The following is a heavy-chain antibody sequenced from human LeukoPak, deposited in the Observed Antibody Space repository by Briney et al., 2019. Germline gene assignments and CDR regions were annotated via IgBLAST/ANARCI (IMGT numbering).Heavy chain of an antibody. J-gene: IGHJ4*02. D-gene: IGHD6-25*01. Sequence: PGGSLRLSCAASGFSFSDYYMNWIRQAPGKGLEWVSYSSSSGSSTYYADSVKGRFTISRDYAKNALFLQMNSLRAEDTAVYYCTAAPNTTSGSLGHWGQGTLVTVSS. V-gene: IGHV3-11*01. CDR1: GFSFSDYY. CDR3: TAAPNTTSGSLGH. CDR2: SSSSGSST.